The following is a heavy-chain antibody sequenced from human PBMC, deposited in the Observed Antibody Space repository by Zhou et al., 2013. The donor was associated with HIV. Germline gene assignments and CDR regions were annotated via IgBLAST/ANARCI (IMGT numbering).Heavy chain of an antibody. CDR2: INPSGGST. J-gene: IGHJ3*02. CDR1: GYTFTSYY. CDR3: ASSGRNQPHNTRGYCSSTSCYHLDAFDI. D-gene: IGHD2-2*01. V-gene: IGHV1-46*01. Sequence: QVQLVQSGAEVKKPGASVKVSCKASGYTFTSYYMHWVRQAPGQGLEWMGIINPSGGSTSYAQKFQGRVTMTRDTSTSTVYMELSSLRSEDTAVYYCASSGRNQPHNTRGYCSSTSCYHLDAFDIWGQGTMVTVSS.